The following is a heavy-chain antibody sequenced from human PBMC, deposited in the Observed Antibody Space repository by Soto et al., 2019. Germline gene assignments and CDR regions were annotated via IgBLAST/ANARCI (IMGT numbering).Heavy chain of an antibody. CDR2: IYYSGRT. CDR3: ARFAREENPKVGSWYYFDY. J-gene: IGHJ4*02. CDR1: GGSISSGGYF. Sequence: QVQLQESGPGLVKPSQTLSLTCTVSGGSISSGGYFWSWVRQHPGKGLEWIGNIYYSGRTYYNPSLKSRVTISVDTSKYQFSLKLSSVTAADTAVYYCARFAREENPKVGSWYYFDYWGQGTRVTVSS. V-gene: IGHV4-31*03. D-gene: IGHD6-13*01.